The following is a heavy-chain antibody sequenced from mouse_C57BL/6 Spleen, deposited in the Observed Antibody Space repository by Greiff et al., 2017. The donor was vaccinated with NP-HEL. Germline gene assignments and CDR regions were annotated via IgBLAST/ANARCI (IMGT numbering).Heavy chain of an antibody. Sequence: QVQLQQPGAELVRPGSSVKLSCKASGYTFTSYWMHWVKQRPIQGLEWIGNIYPSDSETNYNQKFKDKATLTVDKSSSTAYMQLSSLTSEDSAVYYCAQTAQGAWFAYWGQGTLVTVSA. CDR1: GYTFTSYW. CDR2: IYPSDSET. CDR3: AQTAQGAWFAY. J-gene: IGHJ3*01. V-gene: IGHV1-52*01. D-gene: IGHD3-2*02.